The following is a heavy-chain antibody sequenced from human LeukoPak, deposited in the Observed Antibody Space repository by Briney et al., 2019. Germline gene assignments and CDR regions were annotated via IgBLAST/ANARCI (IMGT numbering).Heavy chain of an antibody. V-gene: IGHV1-18*04. D-gene: IGHD3-10*01. Sequence: ASVKVSCKASGYTFTGYYMHWVRQAPGQGLEWMGWISAYNGNTNYAQKLQGRVTMTTDTSTSTAYMELRSLRSDDTAVYYCARDRMIRGAHKHFDLWGRGTLVTVSS. CDR1: GYTFTGYY. J-gene: IGHJ2*01. CDR3: ARDRMIRGAHKHFDL. CDR2: ISAYNGNT.